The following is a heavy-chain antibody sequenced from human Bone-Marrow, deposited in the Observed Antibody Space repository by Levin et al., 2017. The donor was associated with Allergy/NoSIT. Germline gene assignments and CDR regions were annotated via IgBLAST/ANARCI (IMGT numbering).Heavy chain of an antibody. CDR3: AKDGPSTWGGIIVH. CDR1: GLSFIDAW. J-gene: IGHJ4*02. Sequence: PGESLKISCEVSGLSFIDAWMTWVRHCPGKGLEWIGQIRSKGSGGAVDYGALVKGRFTISRDDWRNTVYLQMENLRVEDTGTYYCAKDGPSTWGGIIVHWGQGSPVTVSS. CDR2: IRSKGSGGAV. D-gene: IGHD3-10*01. V-gene: IGHV3-15*01.